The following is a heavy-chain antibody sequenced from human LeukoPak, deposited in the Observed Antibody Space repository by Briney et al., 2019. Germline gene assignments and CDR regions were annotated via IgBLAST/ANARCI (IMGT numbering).Heavy chain of an antibody. CDR3: AGWNAHYHFFDY. J-gene: IGHJ4*02. CDR2: INHSGST. V-gene: IGHV4-34*01. Sequence: SETLSLTCAVYNGSLSEYYWSWIRQPPGKGLEWIGEINHSGSTTYNPSLQSRVTMSVDTSKNQFSLEVGSVTAADTAVYYCAGWNAHYHFFDYWVPGIPLTVSS. CDR1: NGSLSEYY. D-gene: IGHD4/OR15-4a*01.